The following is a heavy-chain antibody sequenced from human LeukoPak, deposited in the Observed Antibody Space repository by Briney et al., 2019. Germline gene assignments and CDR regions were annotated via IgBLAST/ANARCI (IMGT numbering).Heavy chain of an antibody. V-gene: IGHV3-11*01. CDR3: ARSNSYGYVRTMDV. J-gene: IGHJ6*02. Sequence: GGSLRLSCVASGLTFSGYDKNWIRQARGKGLEWVSYITTSGSTIYYIDSVKGRFTISRDNAKNSLYLQMNSLRAEDTAVYYCARSNSYGYVRTMDVWGQGTTVTVSS. CDR2: ITTSGSTI. CDR1: GLTFSGYD. D-gene: IGHD5-18*01.